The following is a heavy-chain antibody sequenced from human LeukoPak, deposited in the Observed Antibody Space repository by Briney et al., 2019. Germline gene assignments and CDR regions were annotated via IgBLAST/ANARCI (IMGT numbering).Heavy chain of an antibody. CDR1: GFTFSSYA. CDR2: ISYDGSNK. CDR3: ARGWNYGSSSWYPYFDY. J-gene: IGHJ4*02. D-gene: IGHD6-13*01. Sequence: GGSLRLSCAASGFTFSSYAMHWVRQAPGKGLEWVAVISYDGSNKYYADSVKGRFTISRDNSKNTLYLQMNSLRAEDTAVYYCARGWNYGSSSWYPYFDYWGQGTLVTVSS. V-gene: IGHV3-30-3*01.